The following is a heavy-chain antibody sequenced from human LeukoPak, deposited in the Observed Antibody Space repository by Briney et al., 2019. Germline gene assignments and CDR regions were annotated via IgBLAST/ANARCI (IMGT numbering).Heavy chain of an antibody. CDR3: ARRSTLRSPFDY. J-gene: IGHJ4*02. CDR1: GYSFISYW. D-gene: IGHD5-12*01. Sequence: GESLQISCKGSGYSFISYWIGWVRQLPGKGLEWMGIIYPGDSDTRYSPSFQGQVTISADKSITTAYLQWSSLKASDTAMYYCARRSTLRSPFDYWGQGTLVTVSS. V-gene: IGHV5-51*01. CDR2: IYPGDSDT.